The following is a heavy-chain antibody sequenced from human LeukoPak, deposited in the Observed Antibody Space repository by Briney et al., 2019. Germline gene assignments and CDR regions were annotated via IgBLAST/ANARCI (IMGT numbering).Heavy chain of an antibody. J-gene: IGHJ3*02. CDR3: ARGPVGPANAFDI. CDR2: IIPNNGGV. V-gene: IGHV1-2*06. D-gene: IGHD1-26*01. CDR1: GYTFTGYY. Sequence: ASVKVSCKASGYTFTGYYMHWVRQAPGQELERMGRIIPNNGGVSYAQKFQGRVTMTRDTSISTVYMELSSLISDDTAIYYCARGPVGPANAFDIWGQGTMVTVSS.